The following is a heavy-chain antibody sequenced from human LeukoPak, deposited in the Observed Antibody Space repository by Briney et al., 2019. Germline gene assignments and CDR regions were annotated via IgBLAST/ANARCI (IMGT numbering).Heavy chain of an antibody. J-gene: IGHJ4*02. V-gene: IGHV3-30-3*01. Sequence: PGRSLRLFCAASGFTFSSYAMHWVRQAPGKGLEWVAVISYDGSNKYYADSVKGRFTISRDNSKNTLYLQMNSLRAEDTAVYYCAREYRRAGPFDYWGQGTLVTVSS. CDR2: ISYDGSNK. D-gene: IGHD5-24*01. CDR3: AREYRRAGPFDY. CDR1: GFTFSSYA.